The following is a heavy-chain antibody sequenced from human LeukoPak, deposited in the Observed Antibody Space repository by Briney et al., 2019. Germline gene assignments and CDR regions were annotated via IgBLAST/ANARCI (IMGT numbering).Heavy chain of an antibody. CDR2: MDHSGST. Sequence: SETLSLTCGVYGGSLTGYYWSWIRQPPGKGLEWIGEMDHSGSTNYNPSLKSRATISLDKSKNQVFLKVNSVTAADTAAYFGARGRRDGYYFDYWGQGTLSPSP. J-gene: IGHJ4*02. CDR3: ARGRRDGYYFDY. D-gene: IGHD5-24*01. V-gene: IGHV4-34*01. CDR1: GGSLTGYY.